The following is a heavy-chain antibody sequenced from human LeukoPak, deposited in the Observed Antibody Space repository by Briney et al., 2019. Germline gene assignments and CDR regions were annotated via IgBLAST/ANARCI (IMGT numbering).Heavy chain of an antibody. Sequence: GGSLRLSCAASGFTFSDYYMSWIRQAPGKGLEWVSYISSSGSTIYYADSVKGRFTISRDNAKNSLYLQMNSLRAEDTAVYYCARRWGLRYYYYYGMDVWGQGTTVTVSS. V-gene: IGHV3-11*01. CDR3: ARRWGLRYYYYYGMDV. J-gene: IGHJ6*02. CDR1: GFTFSDYY. D-gene: IGHD1-26*01. CDR2: ISSSGSTI.